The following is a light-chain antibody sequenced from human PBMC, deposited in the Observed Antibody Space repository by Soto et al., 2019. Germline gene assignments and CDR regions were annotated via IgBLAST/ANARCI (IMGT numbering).Light chain of an antibody. J-gene: IGKJ5*01. Sequence: DVQMTQSPASLSASVGDRVTIACRAGQPIAEYLNWYQQKPGEAPKVLIFGASSLRSGVPSRFSGSGYGTDVTLTINNLQPEDFATYYCQQTHAVPLTFGQGTRL. CDR3: QQTHAVPLT. CDR1: QPIAEY. CDR2: GAS. V-gene: IGKV1-39*01.